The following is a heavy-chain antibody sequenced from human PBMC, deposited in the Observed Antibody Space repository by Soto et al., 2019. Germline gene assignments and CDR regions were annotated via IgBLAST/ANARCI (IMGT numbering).Heavy chain of an antibody. Sequence: SETLSLTCAVYGGSFSGYYWSWIRQPPGKGLEWIGEINHSGSTNYNPSLKSRVTISVDTSKNQFSLKLSSVTAADTAVYYCARATAMAYYYYYYMDVWGKGTTVTVSS. D-gene: IGHD5-18*01. CDR3: ARATAMAYYYYYYMDV. V-gene: IGHV4-34*01. J-gene: IGHJ6*03. CDR1: GGSFSGYY. CDR2: INHSGST.